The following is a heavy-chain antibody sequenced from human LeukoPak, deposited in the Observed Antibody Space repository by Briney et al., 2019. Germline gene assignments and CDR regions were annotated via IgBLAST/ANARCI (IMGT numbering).Heavy chain of an antibody. J-gene: IGHJ4*02. V-gene: IGHV4-59*08. Sequence: SETLSLTCTVSGGSISSYYWSWIRQPPGKGLEWIGYIYYSGSTNYNPSLKSRVTISVDTSKNQFSLKLSSVTAADTAVYYCARHPPYSSSWPNRFDYWGQGTLVTVSS. CDR2: IYYSGST. CDR3: ARHPPYSSSWPNRFDY. D-gene: IGHD6-13*01. CDR1: GGSISSYY.